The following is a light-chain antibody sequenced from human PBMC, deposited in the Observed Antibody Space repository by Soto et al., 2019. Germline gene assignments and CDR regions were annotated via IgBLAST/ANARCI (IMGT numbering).Light chain of an antibody. Sequence: DLPLPQSPSTLSASLGDTVSIFCRASQSVSSWLAWYQQKPGKAPKLLIYDASSLESGVPSRFSGSGSGTEFTLTISSLQPDDFATYYCQQYNSYPWTFGQGTKVDIK. CDR2: DAS. CDR3: QQYNSYPWT. J-gene: IGKJ1*01. V-gene: IGKV1-5*02. CDR1: QSVSSW.